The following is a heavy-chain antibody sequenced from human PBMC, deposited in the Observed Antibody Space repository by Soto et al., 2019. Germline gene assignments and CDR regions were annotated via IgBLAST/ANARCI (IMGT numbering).Heavy chain of an antibody. D-gene: IGHD3-9*01. Sequence: SETLSLTCAVSGGSISSGGYSWSWIRQPPGKGLEWIGNMYHSGSTNYNPSLKSRVTISVDTSKNQFSLKLSSVTAADTAVYYCARHGDILTGYYMAWFDPWGQGTLVTVSS. CDR3: ARHGDILTGYYMAWFDP. CDR1: GGSISSGGYS. J-gene: IGHJ5*02. CDR2: MYHSGST. V-gene: IGHV4-30-2*01.